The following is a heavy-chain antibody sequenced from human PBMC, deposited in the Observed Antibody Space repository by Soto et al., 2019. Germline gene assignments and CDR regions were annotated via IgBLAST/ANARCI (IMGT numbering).Heavy chain of an antibody. CDR3: ANSRPGYSSSWPHDY. Sequence: GGSLRLSCAASGFTFSSYGMHWGRQAPGKGLEWVAVISYDGSNKYYGDSVKGRFTISRDNSKNTLYLQMNSLRVEDTAVYYCANSRPGYSSSWPHDYWGQGTLVTVSS. J-gene: IGHJ4*02. CDR1: GFTFSSYG. V-gene: IGHV3-30*18. D-gene: IGHD6-13*01. CDR2: ISYDGSNK.